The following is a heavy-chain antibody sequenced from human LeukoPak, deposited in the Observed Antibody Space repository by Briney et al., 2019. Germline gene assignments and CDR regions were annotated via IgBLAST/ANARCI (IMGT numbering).Heavy chain of an antibody. J-gene: IGHJ3*02. CDR2: MNPNSGNT. V-gene: IGHV1-8*01. CDR1: GYTFTSYD. Sequence: ASVKVSCKASGYTFTSYDINWVRQATGHGLEWMGWMNPNSGNTGYAQKFQGRVTMTRNTSISTAYMELSSLRSEDTAVYYCARDRYCSGGSCYGASMLFDIWGQGTMVTVSS. D-gene: IGHD2-15*01. CDR3: ARDRYCSGGSCYGASMLFDI.